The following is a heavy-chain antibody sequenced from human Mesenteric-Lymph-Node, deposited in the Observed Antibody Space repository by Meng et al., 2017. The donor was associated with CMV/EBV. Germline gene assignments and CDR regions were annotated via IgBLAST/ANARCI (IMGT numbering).Heavy chain of an antibody. J-gene: IGHJ6*02. CDR2: ISGRGTFI. V-gene: IGHV3-21*01. Sequence: LTCAASGFTFDDYAMHWVRQAPGQGLEWVSSISGRGTFIYYADSVKGRFTISRDSAEKSVYLQMSSVRVEDMAVYYCVRGGDFRYGMDVWGQGTTVTVSS. D-gene: IGHD3-3*01. CDR3: VRGGDFRYGMDV. CDR1: GFTFDDYA.